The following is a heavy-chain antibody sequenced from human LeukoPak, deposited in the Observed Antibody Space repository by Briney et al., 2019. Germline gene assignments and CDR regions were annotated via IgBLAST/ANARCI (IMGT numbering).Heavy chain of an antibody. Sequence: SETLSLTCTVSGDSISNYYWSWLRQSPGKGLEWIGFIYNRGSTKYNPSLNSRITISVDTSKNQISLKLSSVTAADTAVYYCARTYGDYVWNYYYMDVWGKGTTVTVSS. CDR2: IYNRGST. CDR3: ARTYGDYVWNYYYMDV. CDR1: GDSISNYY. D-gene: IGHD4-17*01. V-gene: IGHV4-59*01. J-gene: IGHJ6*03.